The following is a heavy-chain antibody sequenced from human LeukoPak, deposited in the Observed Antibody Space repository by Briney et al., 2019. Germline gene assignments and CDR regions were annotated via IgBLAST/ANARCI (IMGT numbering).Heavy chain of an antibody. CDR1: GFTFSSYG. Sequence: GRSLRLSCAASGFTFSSYGMHWVRQAPGKGLEWVAVISYDGSNKYYADSVKGRFTISRDNSKNTLYLQMNSLRAEDTAVYYCARGGMIVVPHPAGMDYWGQGTLVTVSS. V-gene: IGHV3-30*03. CDR2: ISYDGSNK. D-gene: IGHD3-22*01. J-gene: IGHJ4*02. CDR3: ARGGMIVVPHPAGMDY.